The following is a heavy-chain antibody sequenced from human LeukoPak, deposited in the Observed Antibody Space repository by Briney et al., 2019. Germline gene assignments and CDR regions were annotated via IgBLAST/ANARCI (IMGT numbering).Heavy chain of an antibody. V-gene: IGHV4-4*07. D-gene: IGHD2-2*01. Sequence: SETLSLTCTVSGGSISSCYWSWIRQPAGKVLEWIGRIYSSGSTNYNPSLKSRITMSVDTSKNQFSLKLTSVTAADTAVYFCARDSAAAPYSFDYWGQGTLVTVSS. J-gene: IGHJ4*02. CDR2: IYSSGST. CDR1: GGSISSCY. CDR3: ARDSAAAPYSFDY.